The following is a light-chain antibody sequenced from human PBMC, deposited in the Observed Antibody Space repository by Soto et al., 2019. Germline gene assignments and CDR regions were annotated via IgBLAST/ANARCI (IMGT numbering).Light chain of an antibody. Sequence: QSALTQPASVSGSPGQSITISCTGTSSDVGGYNYVSWYQQHPGTAPKLMIYDVSNRPSGVSARFSASKSGNTASLTISGLQAEDEADYYCSSYTSTSAVVFGGGTKLTVL. CDR3: SSYTSTSAVV. CDR2: DVS. J-gene: IGLJ2*01. V-gene: IGLV2-14*03. CDR1: SSDVGGYNY.